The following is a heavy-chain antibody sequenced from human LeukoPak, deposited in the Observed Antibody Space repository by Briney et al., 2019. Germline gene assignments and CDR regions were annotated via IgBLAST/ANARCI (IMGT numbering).Heavy chain of an antibody. J-gene: IGHJ4*02. D-gene: IGHD6-19*01. CDR1: GGSFSGYY. V-gene: IGHV4-34*01. CDR3: ARAYSSGWYIF. CDR2: INHSGST. Sequence: SETLSLTCAVYGGSFSGYYWSWIRQPPGKGLEWIGEINHSGSTNYNPSLKSRVTILVDTSKNQFSLKLSSVTAADTAVYYCARAYSSGWYIFWGQGTLVTVSS.